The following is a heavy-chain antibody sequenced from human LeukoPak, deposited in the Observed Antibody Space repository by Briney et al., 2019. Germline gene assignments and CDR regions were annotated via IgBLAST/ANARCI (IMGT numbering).Heavy chain of an antibody. CDR1: GFTFSSYS. CDR2: ISSSSSYI. Sequence: GGSLRLSCAASGFTFSSYSMNWVRQAPGKGLECVSSISSSSSYIFYADSVKGRFTISRDNAKNSLYLQMNSLRAEDTAVYYCAREASVGFDAFDFWGQGTMVTVSS. V-gene: IGHV3-21*01. D-gene: IGHD2-2*01. J-gene: IGHJ3*01. CDR3: AREASVGFDAFDF.